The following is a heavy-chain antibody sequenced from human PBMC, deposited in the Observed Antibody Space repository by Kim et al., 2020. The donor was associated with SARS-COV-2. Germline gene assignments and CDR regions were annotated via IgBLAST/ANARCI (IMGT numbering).Heavy chain of an antibody. V-gene: IGHV3-21*01. D-gene: IGHD5-12*01. Sequence: ADSVGGRFPISRDNATNSIYLQMNSLTVEDTAVYYCARDRNTRARIGGMDVWGQGTTVTVSS. J-gene: IGHJ6*02. CDR3: ARDRNTRARIGGMDV.